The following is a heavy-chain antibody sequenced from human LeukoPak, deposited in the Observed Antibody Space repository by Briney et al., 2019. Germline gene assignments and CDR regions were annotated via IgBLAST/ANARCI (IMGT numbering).Heavy chain of an antibody. CDR3: ARAFRGSYGLDY. D-gene: IGHD1-26*01. CDR1: GGSISSGGYY. Sequence: SETLSLTCTVSGGSISSGGYYWSWIRQPPGKGLEWIGYIYHSRSTYYNPSLKSRVTISVDTSKNQFSLKLSSVTAADTAVYYCARAFRGSYGLDYWGQGTLVTVSS. J-gene: IGHJ4*02. CDR2: IYHSRST. V-gene: IGHV4-30-2*01.